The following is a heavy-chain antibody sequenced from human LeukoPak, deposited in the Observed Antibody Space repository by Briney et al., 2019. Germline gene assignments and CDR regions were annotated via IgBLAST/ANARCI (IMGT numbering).Heavy chain of an antibody. V-gene: IGHV1-69*05. CDR2: IIPIFGTA. J-gene: IGHJ6*02. Sequence: SVKVSCKASGGTFSSYAISWVRQAPGQGLEWMGGIIPIFGTANYAQKFQGRVTITTDESTSTAYMELSSLRSEDTAVYYCARNPSYDILTGYSDYYGMDVWGQGTTVTVSS. CDR3: ARNPSYDILTGYSDYYGMDV. CDR1: GGTFSSYA. D-gene: IGHD3-9*01.